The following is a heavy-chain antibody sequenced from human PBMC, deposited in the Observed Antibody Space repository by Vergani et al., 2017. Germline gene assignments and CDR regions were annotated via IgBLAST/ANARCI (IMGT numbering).Heavy chain of an antibody. CDR3: ARHTTYTDS. Sequence: EVELVQSGPEMRKPGESLKISCKGSEYSFGNYWIGWVRQMPGKGLEWMGIIYPADSDTRYIPSFQGQVTISADKSSSTAFLQWDSLKASDTALYYCARHTTYTDSWGQGTLVTVSS. V-gene: IGHV5-51*01. D-gene: IGHD1-1*01. J-gene: IGHJ4*02. CDR1: EYSFGNYW. CDR2: IYPADSDT.